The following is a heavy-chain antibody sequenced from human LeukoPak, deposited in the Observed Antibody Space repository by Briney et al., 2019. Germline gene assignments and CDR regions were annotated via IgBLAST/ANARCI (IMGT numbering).Heavy chain of an antibody. CDR1: GFTVSSNY. CDR2: IYSGGNT. J-gene: IGHJ4*02. Sequence: GGSLRLSCAASGFTVSSNYMSWVRQAPGKGLEWASIIYSGGNTYYADSVKGRFTISRDNSKNTLFLQMNSLRAEDTAVYYCARGQQWLGPEYWGQGTLVTVPS. D-gene: IGHD6-19*01. CDR3: ARGQQWLGPEY. V-gene: IGHV3-53*01.